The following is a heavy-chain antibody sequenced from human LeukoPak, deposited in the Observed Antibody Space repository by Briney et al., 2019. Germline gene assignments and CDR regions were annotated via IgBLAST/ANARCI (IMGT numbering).Heavy chain of an antibody. CDR2: ISSSSSYI. Sequence: GGSLRLSCAASGFTFSSYSMNWVRQAPGKGLEWVSSISSSSSYIYYADSVKGRFTISRDNAKNSLYLQMNSLRAEDTAVYYCAREGYDSSGYYPEGPIDYWGRGTLVTVSS. CDR1: GFTFSSYS. CDR3: AREGYDSSGYYPEGPIDY. D-gene: IGHD3-22*01. V-gene: IGHV3-21*01. J-gene: IGHJ4*02.